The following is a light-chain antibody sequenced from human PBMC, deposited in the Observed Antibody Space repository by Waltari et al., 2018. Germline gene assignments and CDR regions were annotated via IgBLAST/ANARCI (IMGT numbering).Light chain of an antibody. CDR1: SGVVGGFNF. CDR2: DVN. J-gene: IGLJ3*02. CDR3: SSYAGVSTWV. V-gene: IGLV2-23*02. Sequence: QSALTQLASVSGLLGQSITIPCPGTSGVVGGFNFVSWYQQHPGKAPKVMIYDVNERPSGVSNRFSGSKSGNTASLTISGLQAEDEADYYCSSYAGVSTWVFGGGTKLTVL.